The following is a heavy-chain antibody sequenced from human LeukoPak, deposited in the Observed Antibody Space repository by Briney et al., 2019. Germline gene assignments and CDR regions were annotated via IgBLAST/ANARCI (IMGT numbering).Heavy chain of an antibody. Sequence: GGSLRLSCVTSGFTFSTYCMTWVRQAPGKGREWVANVKQDGSEKYYVDSVKGRFTISRDNAKNSLYLQMNSLRVEDTAVYYCARWAITLVRSFDGWGQGTLVTVSS. J-gene: IGHJ4*02. D-gene: IGHD3-10*01. V-gene: IGHV3-7*04. CDR2: VKQDGSEK. CDR3: ARWAITLVRSFDG. CDR1: GFTFSTYC.